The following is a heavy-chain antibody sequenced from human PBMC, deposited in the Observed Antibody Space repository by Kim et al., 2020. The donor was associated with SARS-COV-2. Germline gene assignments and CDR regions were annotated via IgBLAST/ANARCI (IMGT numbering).Heavy chain of an antibody. Sequence: SSTNYADSVKGRFTISRDNAKNTMYLQMNSLRADDTAVYYCVRGKYGLDVGGQGTTVTVSS. J-gene: IGHJ6*02. CDR2: SST. CDR3: VRGKYGLDV. V-gene: IGHV3-74*01.